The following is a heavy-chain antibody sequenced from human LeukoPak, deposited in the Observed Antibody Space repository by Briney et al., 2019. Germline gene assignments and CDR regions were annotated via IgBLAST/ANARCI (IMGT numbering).Heavy chain of an antibody. Sequence: GGSLRLSCTASGFTFGDYAMSWFRQAPGKGLEWVGFIRSKAYGGTTEYAASVKGGFTISRDDSKSIAYLQMNSLKTEDTAVYYCTSSITMIVVGWGQGTLVTVSS. V-gene: IGHV3-49*03. CDR1: GFTFGDYA. CDR2: IRSKAYGGTT. D-gene: IGHD3-22*01. CDR3: TSSITMIVVG. J-gene: IGHJ4*02.